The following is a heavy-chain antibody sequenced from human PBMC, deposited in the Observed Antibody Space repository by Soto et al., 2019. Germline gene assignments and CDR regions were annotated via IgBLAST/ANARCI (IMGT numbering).Heavy chain of an antibody. J-gene: IGHJ6*02. V-gene: IGHV1-2*02. Sequence: AAVKVSCKASGYTFTGYYMHWVRQAPGQGLEWMGWINPNSGGTNYAQKFQGRVTMTRDTSTSTAYMELSRLRSDDTAVYYCARDISSKADHYYYYGMDVWGQGTTVPVSS. CDR2: INPNSGGT. D-gene: IGHD4-4*01. CDR1: GYTFTGYY. CDR3: ARDISSKADHYYYYGMDV.